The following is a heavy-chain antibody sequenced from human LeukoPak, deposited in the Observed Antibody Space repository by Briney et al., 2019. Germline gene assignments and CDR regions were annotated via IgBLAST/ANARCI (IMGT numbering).Heavy chain of an antibody. CDR3: ASLLVGSGSYLS. J-gene: IGHJ4*02. CDR2: INPNSGGT. CDR1: GYTFTSYY. D-gene: IGHD3-10*01. V-gene: IGHV1-2*02. Sequence: ASVKVSCKASGYTFTSYYMHWVRQAPGQGLEWMGWINPNSGGTNYAQKFQGRVTMTRDTSISTAYMELSRLRSDDTAVYYCASLLVGSGSYLSWGQGTLVTVSS.